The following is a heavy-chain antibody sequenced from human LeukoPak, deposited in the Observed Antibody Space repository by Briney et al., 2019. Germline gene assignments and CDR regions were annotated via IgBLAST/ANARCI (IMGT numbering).Heavy chain of an antibody. D-gene: IGHD5-12*01. J-gene: IGHJ4*02. V-gene: IGHV3-23*01. Sequence: PGGSLRLSCAASGFTFSNYALTWVRQAPGKGLEWVSTVIGSGGRTYYAESVKGRFTISRDNSKNTLYLQMNSLRAEDTAVFYCAKGGQTDRFDYWGQGTLVTVSS. CDR1: GFTFSNYA. CDR3: AKGGQTDRFDY. CDR2: VIGSGGRT.